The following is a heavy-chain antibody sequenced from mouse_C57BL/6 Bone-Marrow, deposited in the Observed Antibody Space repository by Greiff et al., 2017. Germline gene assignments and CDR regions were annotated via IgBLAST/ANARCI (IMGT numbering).Heavy chain of an antibody. Sequence: VQLQQSGAELVKPGASVKLSCTASGFNIKDYYIHWVQQRPEQGLEWIGRIGPEEGETKYAPRFQDKATITADTSSNTAYLQLSSLTSADTAVYYCTRSLIYYGTNYWGQGTTLTVSS. CDR3: TRSLIYYGTNY. V-gene: IGHV14-2*01. CDR2: IGPEEGET. D-gene: IGHD1-1*01. CDR1: GFNIKDYY. J-gene: IGHJ2*01.